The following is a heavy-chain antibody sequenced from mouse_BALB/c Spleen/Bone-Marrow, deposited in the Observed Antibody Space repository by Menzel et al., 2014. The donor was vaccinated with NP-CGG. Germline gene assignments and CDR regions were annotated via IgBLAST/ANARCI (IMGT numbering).Heavy chain of an antibody. Sequence: EVQLQQSGPSLVKPSQTLSLTCSVTGDSITSSYWNWIRKFPGNKLEYMGYISYSGNAYYNPSLKSRISLTRDTSKNXYYLHLNSVTTEDTATYFRARGNGYHFDYWAQGTTLTVSP. CDR2: ISYSGNA. J-gene: IGHJ2*01. CDR1: GDSITSSY. V-gene: IGHV3-8*02. CDR3: ARGNGYHFDY. D-gene: IGHD1-2*01.